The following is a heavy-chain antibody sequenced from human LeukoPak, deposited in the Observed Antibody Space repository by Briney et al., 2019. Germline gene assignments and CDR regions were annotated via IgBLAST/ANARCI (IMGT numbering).Heavy chain of an antibody. CDR2: IGTLSDT. CDR1: GFTFRSYG. CDR3: ARQAVARPFDL. Sequence: GMSLRLSCAASGFTFRSYGMHWVRQATGKGLEWVSAIGTLSDTYYPVSVKGRFTISRDNAQSSLYLQMNSLRAGDTAVYYCARQAVARPFDLWGQGTMVAVSS. J-gene: IGHJ3*01. V-gene: IGHV3-13*01.